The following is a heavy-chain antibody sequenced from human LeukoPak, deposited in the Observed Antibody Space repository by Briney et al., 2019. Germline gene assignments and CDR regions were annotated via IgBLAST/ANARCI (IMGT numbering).Heavy chain of an antibody. CDR3: ARAPTPAPYSSGWYRGSWFDP. V-gene: IGHV1-46*01. D-gene: IGHD6-19*01. J-gene: IGHJ5*02. CDR1: GYTFTSYY. Sequence: ASVKVSCKASGYTFTSYYMHWVRQAPGQGLEWMGIINPSGGSTSYAQKFQGRVTITRDTSASTAYMELSSLRSEDTAVYYCARAPTPAPYSSGWYRGSWFDPWGQGTLVTVSS. CDR2: INPSGGST.